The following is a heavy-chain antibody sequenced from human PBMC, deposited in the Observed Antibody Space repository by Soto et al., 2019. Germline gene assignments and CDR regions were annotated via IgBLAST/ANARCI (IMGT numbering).Heavy chain of an antibody. J-gene: IGHJ3*02. CDR3: ARDYTDYGDYGDAFDI. D-gene: IGHD4-17*01. Sequence: GASVKVSCKASGYTFTSYGISWVRQAPGQGLGWMGWISAYNGNTNYAQKLQGRVTMTTDTSTSTAYMELRSLRSDDTAVYYCARDYTDYGDYGDAFDIWGQGTMVTVSS. CDR2: ISAYNGNT. V-gene: IGHV1-18*04. CDR1: GYTFTSYG.